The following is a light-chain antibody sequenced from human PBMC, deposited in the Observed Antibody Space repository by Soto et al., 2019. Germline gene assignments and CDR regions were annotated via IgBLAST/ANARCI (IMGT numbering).Light chain of an antibody. CDR1: QSVSSN. CDR2: GAS. V-gene: IGKV3D-15*01. CDR3: QQYNSWPPLT. Sequence: EIVMTQSPDTLSLSPGERATLSCRASQSVSSNFAWYQQKPGQAPRLLIYGASTRATGIPANISGSSAGTDVTPTISSLQSEDFAVYYCQQYNSWPPLTFGGGTKVEIK. J-gene: IGKJ4*01.